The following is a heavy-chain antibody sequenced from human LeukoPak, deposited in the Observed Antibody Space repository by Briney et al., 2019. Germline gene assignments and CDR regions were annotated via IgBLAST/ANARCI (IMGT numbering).Heavy chain of an antibody. J-gene: IGHJ6*02. D-gene: IGHD3-9*01. CDR1: GYSFTSYW. CDR3: ARDYDILTGYYYGMDV. Sequence: GESLKISCKGSGYSFTSYWIGWVRQMPGKGLEWMGIIYPGDSDTRYSPSFQGQVTISADKSISTAYLQWSSLKASDTAMYYCARDYDILTGYYYGMDVWGQGTTVTVSS. V-gene: IGHV5-51*01. CDR2: IYPGDSDT.